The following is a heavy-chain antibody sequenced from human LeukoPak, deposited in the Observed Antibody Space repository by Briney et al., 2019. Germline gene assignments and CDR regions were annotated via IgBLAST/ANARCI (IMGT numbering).Heavy chain of an antibody. J-gene: IGHJ4*02. CDR3: VRVKSGSISDS. D-gene: IGHD1-26*01. V-gene: IGHV4-39*07. Sequence: SETLSLTCTVSGGSISSSNYYWGWIRQPPGKGLKWIASISYSGSTYYNPSVKSRVTISRDTSKNQFSLSLNSVTAADTAVYYCVRVKSGSISDSWGQGTLVTVSS. CDR1: GGSISSSNYY. CDR2: ISYSGST.